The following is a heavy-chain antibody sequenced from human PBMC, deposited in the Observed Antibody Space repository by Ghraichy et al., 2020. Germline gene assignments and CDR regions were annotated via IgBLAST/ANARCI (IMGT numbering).Heavy chain of an antibody. CDR1: GFTFSSSG. CDR2: IWYDGSNK. D-gene: IGHD3-10*01. V-gene: IGHV3-33*01. J-gene: IGHJ6*02. CDR3: ARDRITMVRGVILYYYGMDV. Sequence: GGSLRLSCAASGFTFSSSGLHWVRQAPGKGLEWVAVIWYDGSNKYYADSVKGRFTISRDNSKNTLYLQMNSLRAEDTAVYYCARDRITMVRGVILYYYGMDVWGQGTTVTVSS.